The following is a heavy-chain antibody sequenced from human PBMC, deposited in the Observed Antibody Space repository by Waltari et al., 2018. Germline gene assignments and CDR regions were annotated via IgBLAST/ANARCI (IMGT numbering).Heavy chain of an antibody. J-gene: IGHJ4*02. V-gene: IGHV3-7*01. CDR2: ITQDGSEK. CDR3: ARVDSSSSFDY. Sequence: EVQLVESGGGLVQPGGSLRLSCAASGFTFSSYWMSWVRQAPGKGLEWVANITQDGSEKYYVDSVKGLFTISRDNAKNSLYLQMNSLRAEDTAVYYCARVDSSSSFDYWGQGTLVTVSS. D-gene: IGHD6-6*01. CDR1: GFTFSSYW.